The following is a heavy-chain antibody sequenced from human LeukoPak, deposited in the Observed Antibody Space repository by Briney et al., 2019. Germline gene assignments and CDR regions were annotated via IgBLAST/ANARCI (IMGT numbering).Heavy chain of an antibody. V-gene: IGHV4-31*03. Sequence: SETLSLTCTVSGGSISSGGYYWSWIRQHPRKGLEWIGYIYYSGSTYYNPSLKSRVTISVDTSKNQFSLKLSSVTAADTAVYYCAREFYGDYVSFDPWGQGTLVTVSS. CDR3: AREFYGDYVSFDP. J-gene: IGHJ5*02. D-gene: IGHD4-17*01. CDR1: GGSISSGGYY. CDR2: IYYSGST.